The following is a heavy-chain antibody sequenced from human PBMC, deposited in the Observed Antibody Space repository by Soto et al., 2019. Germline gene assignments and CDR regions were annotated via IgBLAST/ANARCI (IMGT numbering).Heavy chain of an antibody. Sequence: EVQLLESGGGVVQRGGYLRLSCAASGFTVNSHAMSWVRQAPGKGLEWVASISGSGDGTYYGDSVKGRFTISRDSSSSTLYLQMNNLRGEDTAVYFCTKSLRGILMVYGFGGMDVWGQGTTVTVSS. J-gene: IGHJ6*02. CDR3: TKSLRGILMVYGFGGMDV. CDR2: ISGSGDGT. CDR1: GFTVNSHA. D-gene: IGHD2-8*01. V-gene: IGHV3-23*01.